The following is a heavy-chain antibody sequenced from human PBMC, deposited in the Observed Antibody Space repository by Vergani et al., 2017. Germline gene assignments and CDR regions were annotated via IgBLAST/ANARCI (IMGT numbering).Heavy chain of an antibody. CDR3: ARAMTTVVSNWFDP. D-gene: IGHD4-23*01. CDR1: DYTFTNYG. CDR2: ISAYNGDT. V-gene: IGHV1-18*01. J-gene: IGHJ5*02. Sequence: QVQLVQSGAEVKKPGASVRVSCKASDYTFTNYGISWVRQAPGQGLEWMGWISAYNGDTNYAQKLHGRVTMTTDASTSTAYMELRSLRSDDTAVYYCARAMTTVVSNWFDPWGQGTLVTVSS.